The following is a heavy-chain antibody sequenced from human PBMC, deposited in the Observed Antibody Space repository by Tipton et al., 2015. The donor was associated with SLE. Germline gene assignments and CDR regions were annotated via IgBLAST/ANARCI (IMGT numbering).Heavy chain of an antibody. D-gene: IGHD6-13*01. J-gene: IGHJ4*02. CDR3: ARAPLAAAGQYYFDY. V-gene: IGHV4-39*07. Sequence: TLSLTCTVSGGSISSSSYYWGWIRQPPGKGLEWIGSIYYSGSTYYNPSLKSRVTISVDTSKNQFSLKLSSVTAADTAVYYCARAPLAAAGQYYFDYWGQGTLVTVSS. CDR2: IYYSGST. CDR1: GGSISSSSYY.